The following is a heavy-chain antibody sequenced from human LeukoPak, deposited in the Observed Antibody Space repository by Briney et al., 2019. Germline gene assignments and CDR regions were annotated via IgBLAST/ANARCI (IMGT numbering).Heavy chain of an antibody. CDR1: GDSISSSGHY. CDR3: ARNSRYSGYDFDC. D-gene: IGHD5-12*01. V-gene: IGHV4-31*03. CDR2: IHYTGNT. Sequence: SETLPLTCTVSGDSISSSGHYWGWVRQHPGKGLEWIGYIHYTGNTYYNPSLKSRVAISVDTSKNRFSLSLSSVTAADTAVYYCARNSRYSGYDFDCWGQGTLVTVSS. J-gene: IGHJ4*02.